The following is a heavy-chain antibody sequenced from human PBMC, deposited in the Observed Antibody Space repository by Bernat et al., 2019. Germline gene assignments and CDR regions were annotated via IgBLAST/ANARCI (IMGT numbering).Heavy chain of an antibody. V-gene: IGHV3-53*02. CDR1: GFTVSSNY. Sequence: VQLVETGGGLIQPGGSLRLSCAASGFTVSSNYMSWVRQAPGKGLEWVSVIYSGGSTYYADSVKGRFTISRDDSKNTLYLQMNSLKTEDSAVYYCTAKDTAMAHWGQGTLVTVSS. CDR2: IYSGGST. J-gene: IGHJ4*02. CDR3: TAKDTAMAH. D-gene: IGHD5-18*01.